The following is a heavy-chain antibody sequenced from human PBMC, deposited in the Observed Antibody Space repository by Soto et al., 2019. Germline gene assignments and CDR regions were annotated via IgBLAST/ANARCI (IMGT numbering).Heavy chain of an antibody. CDR2: INGDGST. Sequence: EVQLVESGGGLVQPGGSLRLSCAASGFTIRNYWKHWVRQVPGKGLVWVSRINGDGSTNYADSVKGRFTISSDNAKNTLYLQMNTLRVEDTAVYYCARDSPLVRGVGFDYWGPGTLVTVSS. CDR1: GFTIRNYW. CDR3: ARDSPLVRGVGFDY. V-gene: IGHV3-74*01. J-gene: IGHJ4*02. D-gene: IGHD3-10*01.